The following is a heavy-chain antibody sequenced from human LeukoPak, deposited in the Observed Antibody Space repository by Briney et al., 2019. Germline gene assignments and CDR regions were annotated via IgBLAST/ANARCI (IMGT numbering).Heavy chain of an antibody. CDR1: GFTFSTYW. CDR3: ARDYPGQGIDY. V-gene: IGHV3-7*01. J-gene: IGHJ4*02. Sequence: PGGSLRLSCAASGFTFSTYWMSWFRQAPGKGLEWVANIKQDGSAKYYVDSVKGRFTISRDNAKTSLYLQMNGLRDEDTALYYCARDYPGQGIDYWGQGTLVTVSS. CDR2: IKQDGSAK. D-gene: IGHD3-10*01.